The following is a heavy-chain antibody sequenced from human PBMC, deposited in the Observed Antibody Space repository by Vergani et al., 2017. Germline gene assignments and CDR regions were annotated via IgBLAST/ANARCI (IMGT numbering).Heavy chain of an antibody. D-gene: IGHD3-3*01. Sequence: QVQLQQWGAGLLKPSETLSLTCAVYGGSFSGYYWSWIRQPPGKGLEWIGEINHSGSTNYNPSLKSRVTISVDTSKNQFSLKLSSVTAADTAVYYCARDKPVRDAIFGEYYFDYWGQGTLVTVSS. CDR1: GGSFSGYY. V-gene: IGHV4-34*01. CDR2: INHSGST. CDR3: ARDKPVRDAIFGEYYFDY. J-gene: IGHJ4*02.